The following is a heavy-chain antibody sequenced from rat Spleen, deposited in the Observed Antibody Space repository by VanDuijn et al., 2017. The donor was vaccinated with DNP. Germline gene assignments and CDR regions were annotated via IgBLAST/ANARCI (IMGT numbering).Heavy chain of an antibody. Sequence: EVQLVESGGGLVQPGRSLKLSCAASGFIFSDYNMAWVRQAPKKGLEWVASIISSGGSTSYPDSVKGRFTISRDNAKNTLYLQMNSLRSEDTATYYCARDGDSSYTDYAMDAWGQGTSVTVSS. CDR1: GFIFSDYN. J-gene: IGHJ4*01. V-gene: IGHV5-25*01. CDR3: ARDGDSSYTDYAMDA. D-gene: IGHD1-2*01. CDR2: IISSGGST.